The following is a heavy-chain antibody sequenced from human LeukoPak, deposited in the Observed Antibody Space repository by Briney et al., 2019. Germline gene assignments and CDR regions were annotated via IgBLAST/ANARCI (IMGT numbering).Heavy chain of an antibody. CDR3: AKGVCTDTSRPALASFYHYYYYMDV. J-gene: IGHJ6*03. V-gene: IGHV3-23*01. D-gene: IGHD2-2*01. Sequence: GGSLRLSCEASGFTFRNYAMTWVRQAPGKGLEWVSGISSSGGSTNYADSVKGRFTISRDNSKNTLYLKMSRLRAEDTAVYYCAKGVCTDTSRPALASFYHYYYYMDVWGKGTTVTVSS. CDR1: GFTFRNYA. CDR2: ISSSGGST.